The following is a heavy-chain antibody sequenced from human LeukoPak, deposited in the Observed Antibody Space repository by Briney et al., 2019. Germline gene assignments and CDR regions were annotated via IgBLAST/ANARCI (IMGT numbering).Heavy chain of an antibody. D-gene: IGHD2-15*01. CDR2: INPNSGGT. V-gene: IGHV1-2*02. CDR1: GYTFAGYY. J-gene: IGHJ5*02. Sequence: ASVKVSCKASGYTFAGYYIHWVRQAPGQGLEWMGWINPNSGGTNYAQNFQGRVTMTRDTSISTVYMELSRLQSDDTAVFYCARDRLRLGYERTNWFDPWGQGTLVTVSS. CDR3: ARDRLRLGYERTNWFDP.